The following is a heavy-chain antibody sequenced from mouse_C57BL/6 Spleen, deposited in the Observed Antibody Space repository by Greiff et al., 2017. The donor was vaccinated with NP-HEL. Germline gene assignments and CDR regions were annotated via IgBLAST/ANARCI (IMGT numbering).Heavy chain of an antibody. D-gene: IGHD2-2*01. Sequence: DVQLVESGGGLVKPGGSLKLSCAASGFTFSDYGMHWVRQAPEKGLEWVAYISSGSSTIYYADTVKGRFTISRDNAKNTLFLQMTSLRSEDTAMYYCARSGYDGAWFAYWGQGTLVTVSA. CDR3: ARSGYDGAWFAY. V-gene: IGHV5-17*01. CDR1: GFTFSDYG. J-gene: IGHJ3*01. CDR2: ISSGSSTI.